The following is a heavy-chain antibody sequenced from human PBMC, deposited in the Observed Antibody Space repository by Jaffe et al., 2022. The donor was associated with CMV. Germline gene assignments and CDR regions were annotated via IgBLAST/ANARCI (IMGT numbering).Heavy chain of an antibody. CDR2: ISSSSSTI. J-gene: IGHJ5*02. V-gene: IGHV3-48*02. CDR3: AREGGSSWYLGINNWFDP. Sequence: EVQLVESGGGLVQPGGSLRLSCAASGFTFSSYSMNWVRQAPGKGLEWVSYISSSSSTIYYADSVKGRFTISRDNAKNSLYLQMNSLRDEDTAVYYCAREGGSSWYLGINNWFDPWGQGTLVTVSS. D-gene: IGHD6-13*01. CDR1: GFTFSSYS.